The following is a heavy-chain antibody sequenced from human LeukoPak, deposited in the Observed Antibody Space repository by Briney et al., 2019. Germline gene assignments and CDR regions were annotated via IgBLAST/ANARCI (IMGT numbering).Heavy chain of an antibody. Sequence: GGSLRLSCAASGFTFSSYEVNRVRQAPGKGLEWVSYISSSGSTIYYADSVKGRFTISRDNAKNSLYLQMNGLRAEDTAVYYCARVVVVPAATYYYYYGMDVWGQGTTVTVSS. V-gene: IGHV3-48*03. CDR3: ARVVVVPAATYYYYYGMDV. CDR1: GFTFSSYE. D-gene: IGHD2-2*01. J-gene: IGHJ6*02. CDR2: ISSSGSTI.